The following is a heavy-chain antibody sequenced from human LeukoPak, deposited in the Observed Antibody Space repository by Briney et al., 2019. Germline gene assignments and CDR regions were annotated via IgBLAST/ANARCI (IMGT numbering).Heavy chain of an antibody. D-gene: IGHD3-3*02. V-gene: IGHV3-30*04. CDR3: TTDISLFDY. CDR1: GFTFSNYA. CDR2: ISYDGNNK. Sequence: PGKSPRLSCAASGFTFSNYAIHWVRQAPGKGLEWVAAISYDGNNKYYADSVKGRFTISRDNSKNTLFLQIHSLRAEDTALYYCTTDISLFDYWGQGTLVTVSS. J-gene: IGHJ4*02.